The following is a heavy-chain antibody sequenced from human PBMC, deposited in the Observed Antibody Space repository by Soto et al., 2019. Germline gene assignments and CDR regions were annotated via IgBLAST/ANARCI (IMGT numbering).Heavy chain of an antibody. CDR3: ERGLTAGDDY. V-gene: IGHV1-8*01. Sequence: ASVKVSCKASGYSFTSLDNNWVRQTTGQGLEWMRWMQPSSGRTGYPQKIQCRITMTRDTSPNTVYMELSRITSDHTAFYYSERGLTAGDDYWG. CDR2: MQPSSGRT. J-gene: IGHJ4*01. D-gene: IGHD7-27*01. CDR1: GYSFTSLD.